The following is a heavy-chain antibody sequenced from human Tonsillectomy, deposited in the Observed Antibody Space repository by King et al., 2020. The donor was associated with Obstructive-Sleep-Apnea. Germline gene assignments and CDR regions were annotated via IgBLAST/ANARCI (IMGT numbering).Heavy chain of an antibody. Sequence: VQLVESGAEVKKPGESLRISCKGSGYSFTSYWISWVRQMPGKGLEWMGRIDPSDSYTNYSPSFQGHVTISADKSISTAYLQWSSLKASDTAMYYCASYVAVAGTGGSDAFDIWGQGKMVTVSS. CDR2: IDPSDSYT. V-gene: IGHV5-10-1*01. J-gene: IGHJ3*02. D-gene: IGHD6-19*01. CDR1: GYSFTSYW. CDR3: ASYVAVAGTGGSDAFDI.